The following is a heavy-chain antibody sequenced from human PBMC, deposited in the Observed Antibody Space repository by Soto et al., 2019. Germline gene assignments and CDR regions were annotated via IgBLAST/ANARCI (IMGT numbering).Heavy chain of an antibody. D-gene: IGHD2-2*01. J-gene: IGHJ5*02. CDR2: IYYTGKT. V-gene: IGHV4-30-4*01. Sequence: QVQLQESGPGLVKPSQTLSLTCSVSGDYIHVGGYYWTWIRQRPGKGLEWMGYIYYTGKTYYNPYLESRLTMSVDRSKNQFSLRLTSVTAADTAVYFCGRDLTSNANCSDPWGQGTLVTVSS. CDR1: GDYIHVGGYY. CDR3: GRDLTSNANCSDP.